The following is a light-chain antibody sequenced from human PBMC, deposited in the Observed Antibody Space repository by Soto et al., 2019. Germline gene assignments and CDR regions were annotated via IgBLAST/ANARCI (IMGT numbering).Light chain of an antibody. Sequence: EIVMTQSPATLSVSPGARATLSCRASQSVSSNLAWYQQKPGQAPRLLIYGASTSATGIPARFSGSGSGTEFTLTISSLQSEDFAVYYCQHYNNWPRTFGQGTKVEIK. CDR1: QSVSSN. CDR2: GAS. CDR3: QHYNNWPRT. V-gene: IGKV3-15*01. J-gene: IGKJ1*01.